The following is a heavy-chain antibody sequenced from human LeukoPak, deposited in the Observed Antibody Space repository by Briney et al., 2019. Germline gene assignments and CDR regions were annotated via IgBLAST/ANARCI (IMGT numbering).Heavy chain of an antibody. CDR1: GFTFSSYA. CDR2: VSGSGGST. CDR3: AKDRGRAEYCSSTSCYYGI. V-gene: IGHV3-23*01. J-gene: IGHJ4*02. D-gene: IGHD2-2*01. Sequence: GGSLRLSCAASGFTFSSYAMSWVRQGPGKGLEWVSAVSGSGGSTYYADSVKGRFTISRDNSKNTLYLQMNSLRAEDTAVYYCAKDRGRAEYCSSTSCYYGIWGQGTLVTVSS.